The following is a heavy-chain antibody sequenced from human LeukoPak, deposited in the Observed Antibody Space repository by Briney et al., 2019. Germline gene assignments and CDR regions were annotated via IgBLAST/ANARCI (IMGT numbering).Heavy chain of an antibody. Sequence: SETLSLTCAVYGGSFSGYYWSWIRQPPGKGLEWIGEINHSGSTNYNPSLKSRVTISVDKSKTQFSLKLSSVTAADTDVYYCARDKWEPRYAFDIWGQGTMVTVSS. D-gene: IGHD1-26*01. CDR1: GGSFSGYY. CDR2: INHSGST. V-gene: IGHV4-34*01. CDR3: ARDKWEPRYAFDI. J-gene: IGHJ3*02.